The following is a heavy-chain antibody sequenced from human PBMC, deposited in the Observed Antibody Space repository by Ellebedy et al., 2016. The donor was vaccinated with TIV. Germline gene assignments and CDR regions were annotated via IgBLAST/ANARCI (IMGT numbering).Heavy chain of an antibody. CDR2: IYYSGST. D-gene: IGHD6-19*01. V-gene: IGHV4-31*03. Sequence: MPSETLSLTCTVSGASISSGGYYWSWLRQHPGKGLEWIGYIYYSGSTYYNPSLKSRVTISVDTSKKQFSLKLSSVTAADTAVYYCGRYSSGWSHDWGQGTLVTVSS. CDR3: GRYSSGWSHD. CDR1: GASISSGGYY. J-gene: IGHJ4*02.